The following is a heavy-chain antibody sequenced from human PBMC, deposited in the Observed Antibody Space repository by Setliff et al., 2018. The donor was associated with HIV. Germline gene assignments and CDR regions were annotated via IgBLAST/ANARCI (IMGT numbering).Heavy chain of an antibody. CDR1: GGSISSTTYW. CDR3: AKRPGYGYPLHI. Sequence: PSETLSLTCTVSGGSISSTTYWWGWIRQPPGKGLEWIGTIYYNGDTFYGPSLKSRVTISIDMSKNQFSLKLTSVAAADTAVYYCAKRPGYGYPLHIWGQGTMVTVSS. V-gene: IGHV4-39*01. CDR2: IYYNGDT. J-gene: IGHJ3*02. D-gene: IGHD5-18*01.